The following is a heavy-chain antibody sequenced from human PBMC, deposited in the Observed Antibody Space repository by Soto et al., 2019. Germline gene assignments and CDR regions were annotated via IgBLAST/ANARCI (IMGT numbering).Heavy chain of an antibody. Sequence: SATLSLTCTFSGGSISGYYWSWVRQPAGKGLEWLGRMYDTGSANYNPSLKSRVTMSIATSKNQLSLKLTSVTAADTAVYYCACYRHRSDWTYFDYCGQGSPVTVSS. J-gene: IGHJ4*02. D-gene: IGHD6-19*01. CDR2: MYDTGSA. CDR1: GGSISGYY. V-gene: IGHV4-4*07. CDR3: ACYRHRSDWTYFDY.